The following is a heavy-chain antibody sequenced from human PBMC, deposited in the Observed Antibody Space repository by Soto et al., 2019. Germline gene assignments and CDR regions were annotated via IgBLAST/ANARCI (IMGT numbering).Heavy chain of an antibody. CDR1: GFAFGSYW. V-gene: IGHV3-74*01. D-gene: IGHD1-1*01. Sequence: GGSLRLSCAASGFAFGSYWMHWVRQAPGKGLVWVSRISQDGTIATQADSVKGRFTISRDNAKNTLYLQMNSLRADDTAVYYCLRDQRHWDEFADQWGQGTLVTVSS. CDR2: ISQDGTIA. J-gene: IGHJ4*02. CDR3: LRDQRHWDEFADQ.